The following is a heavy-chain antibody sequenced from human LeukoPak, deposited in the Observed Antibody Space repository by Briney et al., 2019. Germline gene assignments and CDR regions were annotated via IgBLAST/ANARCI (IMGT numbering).Heavy chain of an antibody. Sequence: GGSLRLSCAASGFIFGDYAMNWVRQAPGKGLGWVAGITGAGGITYYADSVKGRFTISRQNSKNTLSLQMNSLRAEDTALYYCARRSPYYYMDVWGKGTTVTVSS. CDR2: ITGAGGIT. V-gene: IGHV3-23*01. CDR3: ARRSPYYYMDV. D-gene: IGHD3-10*01. J-gene: IGHJ6*03. CDR1: GFIFGDYA.